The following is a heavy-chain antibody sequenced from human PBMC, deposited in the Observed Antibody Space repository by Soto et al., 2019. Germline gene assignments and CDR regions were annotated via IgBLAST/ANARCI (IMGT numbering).Heavy chain of an antibody. CDR1: GYTFTSYA. CDR2: TNAGNGNT. D-gene: IGHD1-26*01. Sequence: ASVKVSCKASGYTFTSYAMHWVRQAPGQRLEWMGWTNAGNGNTKYSQKFQGRVTITRDTSASTAYMELSSLRSEDTAVYYCAFEKYEGATTGFDYWGQGTLVTVSS. V-gene: IGHV1-3*01. J-gene: IGHJ4*02. CDR3: AFEKYEGATTGFDY.